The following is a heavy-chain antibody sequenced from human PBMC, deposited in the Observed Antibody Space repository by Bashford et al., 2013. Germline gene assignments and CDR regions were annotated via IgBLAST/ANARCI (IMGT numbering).Heavy chain of an antibody. CDR1: GGSISSGGYY. CDR3: ARGFRDGYTRTLGY. Sequence: SETLSLTCTVSGGSISSGGYYWSWIRQHPGKGLEWIGYIYYSGSTYYNPSLKSRVTISVDTSKNQFSLKLSSVTAADTAVYYCARGFRDGYTRTLGYWGQGTLVTVSS. V-gene: IGHV4-31*03. CDR2: IYYSGST. D-gene: IGHD5-24*01. J-gene: IGHJ4*02.